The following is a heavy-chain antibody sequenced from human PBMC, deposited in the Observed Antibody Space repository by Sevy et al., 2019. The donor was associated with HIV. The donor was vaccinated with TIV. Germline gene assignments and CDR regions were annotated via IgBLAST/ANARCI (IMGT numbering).Heavy chain of an antibody. CDR2: IWYAGSDK. J-gene: IGHJ6*02. CDR3: ARTFDFWSTYYTGSYYYYGMDV. V-gene: IGHV3-33*01. D-gene: IGHD3-3*01. CDR1: GFTLSSHG. Sequence: GGSLRLSCVASGFTLSSHGMHWVRQAPGKGLEWVSLIWYAGSDKFYADSVKGRFTISRDNSKNTLYLQMNSLRAEDTAVYYCARTFDFWSTYYTGSYYYYGMDVWGQGTTVTVSS.